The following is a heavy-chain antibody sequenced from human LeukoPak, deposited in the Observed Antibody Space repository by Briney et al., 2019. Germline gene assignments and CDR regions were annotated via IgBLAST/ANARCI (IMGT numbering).Heavy chain of an antibody. CDR3: ARAVRLGIAAAGTGFDP. CDR2: INHSGST. D-gene: IGHD6-13*01. CDR1: GGSFSGYY. Sequence: SETLSLTCAVYGGSFSGYYWSWIRQPPGKGLEWIGEINHSGSTNYNPSLKSRVTISVDTPKNQFSLKLSSVTAADTAVYYCARAVRLGIAAAGTGFDPWGQGTLVTVSS. J-gene: IGHJ5*02. V-gene: IGHV4-34*01.